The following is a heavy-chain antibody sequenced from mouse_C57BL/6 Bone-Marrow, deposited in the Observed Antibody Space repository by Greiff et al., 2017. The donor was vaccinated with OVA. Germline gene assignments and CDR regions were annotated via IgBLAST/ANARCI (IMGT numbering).Heavy chain of an antibody. CDR3: ASWVLRYCYAMDY. V-gene: IGHV1-64*01. CDR2: IHPNSGST. Sequence: VQLQQPGAELVKPGASVKLSCKASGYTFTSYWMHWVKQRPGQGLEWIGMIHPNSGSTNYNEKFKSKATLTVDKSSSTAYMQLSSLTSEDSAVYYCASWVLRYCYAMDYWGQGTSVTVSS. J-gene: IGHJ4*01. CDR1: GYTFTSYW. D-gene: IGHD1-1*01.